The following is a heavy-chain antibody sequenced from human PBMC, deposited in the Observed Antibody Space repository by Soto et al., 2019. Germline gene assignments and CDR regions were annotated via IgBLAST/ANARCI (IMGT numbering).Heavy chain of an antibody. D-gene: IGHD6-19*01. V-gene: IGHV3-23*01. CDR3: ARTISSGWYDYYYYYYMDV. J-gene: IGHJ6*03. Sequence: GGSLRLSCAASGFTFSSYAMSWVRQAPGKGLEWVSAISGSGGSTYYADSVKGRFTISRDNSKNTLYLQMNSLRAEDTAVYYSARTISSGWYDYYYYYYMDVWGKGTTVTVS. CDR1: GFTFSSYA. CDR2: ISGSGGST.